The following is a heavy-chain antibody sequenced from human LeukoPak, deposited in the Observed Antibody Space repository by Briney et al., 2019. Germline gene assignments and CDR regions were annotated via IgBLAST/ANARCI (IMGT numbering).Heavy chain of an antibody. Sequence: PGGSLRLSCAASGFTFSSYAMHWVRQAPGKGLEWVAVISYDGSNKYYADSVKGRFTISRDNPKNTLYLQMNSLRAEDTAVYYCARDQTYCSGGSCCLDYWGQGTLVTVSS. V-gene: IGHV3-30-3*01. CDR3: ARDQTYCSGGSCCLDY. D-gene: IGHD2-15*01. J-gene: IGHJ4*02. CDR2: ISYDGSNK. CDR1: GFTFSSYA.